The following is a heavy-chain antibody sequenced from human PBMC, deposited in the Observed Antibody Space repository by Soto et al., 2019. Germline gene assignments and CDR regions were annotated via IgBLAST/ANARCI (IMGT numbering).Heavy chain of an antibody. CDR1: GGSISSYY. J-gene: IGHJ6*02. D-gene: IGHD3-10*01. V-gene: IGHV4-59*01. CDR3: ARVGGRGTADYYYYGMDV. CDR2: IYYSGST. Sequence: PSATLSLTCTVSGGSISSYYWSWIRQPPGKGLEWIGYIYYSGSTNYNPSLKSRVTISVDTSKNQFSLKLSSVTAADTAVYYCARVGGRGTADYYYYGMDVWGQGTTVAVSS.